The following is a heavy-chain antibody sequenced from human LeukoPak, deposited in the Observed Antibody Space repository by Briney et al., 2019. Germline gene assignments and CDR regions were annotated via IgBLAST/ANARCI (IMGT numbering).Heavy chain of an antibody. CDR3: ARVVLSTSGYYYYYYMDV. J-gene: IGHJ6*03. CDR2: IIPIFGTA. Sequence: ASVKVSCKASGYTFTSYGISWVRQAPGQGLEWMGGIIPIFGTANYAQKFQGRVTITADESTSTAYMELSSLRSEDTAVYYCARVVLSTSGYYYYYYMDVWGKGTTVTVSS. D-gene: IGHD2-2*01. CDR1: GYTFTSYG. V-gene: IGHV1-69*13.